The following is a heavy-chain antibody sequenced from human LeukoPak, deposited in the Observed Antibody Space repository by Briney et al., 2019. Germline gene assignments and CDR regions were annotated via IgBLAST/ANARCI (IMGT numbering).Heavy chain of an antibody. D-gene: IGHD3-16*01. Sequence: GGSLGLSCAASGFAFDAYGMNWVRQAPGKGLEWVSSIGGSFSGSTYYAASVKGRFSISRDNSKNTLYLQMNSLRADDTAVYYCAKGVRLGGRDYFDFWGQGTLVTVSS. CDR3: AKGVRLGGRDYFDF. J-gene: IGHJ4*02. CDR1: GFAFDAYG. CDR2: IGGSFSGST. V-gene: IGHV3-23*01.